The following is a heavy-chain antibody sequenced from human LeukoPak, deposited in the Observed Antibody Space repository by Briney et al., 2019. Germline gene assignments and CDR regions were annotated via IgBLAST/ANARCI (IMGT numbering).Heavy chain of an antibody. CDR1: GGSISSSNW. D-gene: IGHD6-19*01. J-gene: IGHJ3*02. CDR3: ARVAVAGADDAFDI. CDR2: IYHSGST. Sequence: SGTLSLTCAVSGGSISSSNWWSWVRQPPGKGLEWIGEIYHSGSTNYNPSLKSRVTISVDTSKNQFSLKLSSVTAADTAVYYCARVAVAGADDAFDIWGQGTMVTVSS. V-gene: IGHV4-4*02.